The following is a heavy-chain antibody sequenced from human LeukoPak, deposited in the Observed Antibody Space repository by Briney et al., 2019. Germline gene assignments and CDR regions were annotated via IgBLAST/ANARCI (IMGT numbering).Heavy chain of an antibody. V-gene: IGHV3-13*04. CDR1: GFTFSSYD. CDR3: AKEVLYGDYDY. D-gene: IGHD4-17*01. CDR2: IGTGGDT. Sequence: GRSLRLSCAASGFTFSSYDMHWVRQGTGKGLEWVSAIGTGGDTHYPGSVKGRFTISRENAKNSLYLQMNSLRAGDTAVYYCAKEVLYGDYDYWGQGTLVTVSS. J-gene: IGHJ4*02.